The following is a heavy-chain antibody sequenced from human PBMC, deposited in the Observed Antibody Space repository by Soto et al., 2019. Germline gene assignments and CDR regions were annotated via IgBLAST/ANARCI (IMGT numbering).Heavy chain of an antibody. J-gene: IGHJ5*02. CDR2: ISSSSSYT. V-gene: IGHV3-11*06. Sequence: PGGSLRLSCAASGFTFSDYYMSWIRQAPGKGLEWVSYISSSSSYTNYADSVKGRFTISRDNAKNSLYLQMNSLRAEDTAVYYCARDGFPVLDWLLSHNWFDPWGQGTLVTVSS. D-gene: IGHD3-9*01. CDR1: GFTFSDYY. CDR3: ARDGFPVLDWLLSHNWFDP.